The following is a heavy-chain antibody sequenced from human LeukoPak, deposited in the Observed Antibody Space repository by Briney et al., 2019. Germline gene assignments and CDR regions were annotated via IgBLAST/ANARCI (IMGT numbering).Heavy chain of an antibody. D-gene: IGHD2-21*02. CDR2: ISSNSSYI. Sequence: PGGSLRLSCAASGFTFSSYSMNWVRQAPGKGLEWVSSISSNSSYIYYADSVKGRFTISRDNAKNSLYLQMNSLRAEDTAVYYCARDGEVVVTAFYFDYWGQGTLVTVSS. J-gene: IGHJ4*02. CDR1: GFTFSSYS. CDR3: ARDGEVVVTAFYFDY. V-gene: IGHV3-21*01.